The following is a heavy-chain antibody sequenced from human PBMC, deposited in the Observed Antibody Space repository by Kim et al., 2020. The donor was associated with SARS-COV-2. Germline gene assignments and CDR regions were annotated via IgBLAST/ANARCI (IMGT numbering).Heavy chain of an antibody. CDR2: IKQDGSEK. CDR3: ARSRIAAAGASGY. V-gene: IGHV3-7*03. CDR1: GFTFSSYW. D-gene: IGHD6-13*01. J-gene: IGHJ4*02. Sequence: RSLRLSCAASGFTFSSYWMSWVRQAPGKGLEWVANIKQDGSEKYYVDSVKGRFTISRDNAKNSLYLQMNSLRAEDTAVYYCARSRIAAAGASGYWGQGTLVTVSS.